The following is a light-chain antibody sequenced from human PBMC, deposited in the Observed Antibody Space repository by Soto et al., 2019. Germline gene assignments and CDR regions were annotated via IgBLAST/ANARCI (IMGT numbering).Light chain of an antibody. V-gene: IGKV1-5*03. J-gene: IGKJ1*01. CDR3: QQYGSPPWT. Sequence: DIQMTQSPYTLSASIGDRVTITCRASQSFSNWLAWYQQKPGKARKLLIYKTSSLESGVPSRFSGSASGTEFTLTISSLQPDDFATYYCQQYGSPPWTFGQGTEVEAK. CDR2: KTS. CDR1: QSFSNW.